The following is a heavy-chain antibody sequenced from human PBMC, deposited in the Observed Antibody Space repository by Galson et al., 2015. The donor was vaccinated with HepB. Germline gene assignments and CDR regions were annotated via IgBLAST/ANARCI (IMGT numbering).Heavy chain of an antibody. V-gene: IGHV3-30*03. J-gene: IGHJ5*02. CDR3: ARSSFDP. CDR1: GFTFSSYG. Sequence: SLRLSCAASGFTFSSYGMHWVRQAPGKGLEWVAVISYDGSNKYYADSVKGRFTISRDNSKNTLYLQMNSLRAEDTAVYYCARSSFDPWGQGTLVTVSS. CDR2: ISYDGSNK.